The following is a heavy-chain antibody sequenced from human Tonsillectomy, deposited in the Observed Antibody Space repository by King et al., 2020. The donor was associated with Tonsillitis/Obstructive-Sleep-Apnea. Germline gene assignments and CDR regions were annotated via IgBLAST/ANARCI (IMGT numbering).Heavy chain of an antibody. Sequence: VQLVESGGGVVQPAGSLRLSCAASAFTFDDYAMHWVRQAPGKGLEWVSLISGVGGSTYYADSVKGRFTISRDNSKNSLYLQMNSLTTEDTALYYCAKDTHRAIFGVVTLDYWGQGTLVTVSS. V-gene: IGHV3-43*02. CDR3: AKDTHRAIFGVVTLDY. J-gene: IGHJ4*02. D-gene: IGHD3-3*01. CDR2: ISGVGGST. CDR1: AFTFDDYA.